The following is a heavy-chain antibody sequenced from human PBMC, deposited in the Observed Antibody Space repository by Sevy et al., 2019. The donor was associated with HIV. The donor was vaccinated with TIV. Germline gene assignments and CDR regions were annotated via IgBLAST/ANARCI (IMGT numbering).Heavy chain of an antibody. Sequence: GGSLRLSCAASGFTFSSYSMNWVRQAPGKGLERVSSISSSSSYIYYADSVKGRFTISRDNAKNSLYLQMNSLRAEDTAVYYCASEFLDCSGGSCYGGLYWGQGTLVTVSS. CDR3: ASEFLDCSGGSCYGGLY. J-gene: IGHJ4*02. V-gene: IGHV3-21*01. CDR2: ISSSSSYI. D-gene: IGHD2-15*01. CDR1: GFTFSSYS.